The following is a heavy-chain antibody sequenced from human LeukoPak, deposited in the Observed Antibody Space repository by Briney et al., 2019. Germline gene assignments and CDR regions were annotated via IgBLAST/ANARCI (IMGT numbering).Heavy chain of an antibody. D-gene: IGHD4-17*01. CDR1: GYTFTCYY. Sequence: ASVKVSCKASGYTFTCYYMHWVRQAPGQGLEWMGIINPSGGSTSYAQKFQGRVTMTRDMSTSTVYMELSSLRSEDTAVYYCAGEMTTVTISAFDIWGQGTMVTVSS. V-gene: IGHV1-46*01. J-gene: IGHJ3*02. CDR2: INPSGGST. CDR3: AGEMTTVTISAFDI.